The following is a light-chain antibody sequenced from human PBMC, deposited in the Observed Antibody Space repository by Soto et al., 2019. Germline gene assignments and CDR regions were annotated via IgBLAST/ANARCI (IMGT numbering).Light chain of an antibody. CDR2: FGS. J-gene: IGKJ5*01. Sequence: EIVVTQSPLTLPVTPGEPACMSCIASDVLLYNNTYNYLDWYVQRPGQSPQLLIYFGSNRAPGVPDRFSGSGSGTDFTLKINRVEAEDVGTYYCMQALQSLAFGQGTRLEIK. V-gene: IGKV2-28*01. CDR1: DVLLYNNTYNY. CDR3: MQALQSLA.